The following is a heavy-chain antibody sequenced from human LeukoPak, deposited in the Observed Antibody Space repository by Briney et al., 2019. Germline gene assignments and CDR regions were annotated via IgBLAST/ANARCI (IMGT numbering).Heavy chain of an antibody. CDR1: GFTFSSYG. CDR2: ISYDGSNK. Sequence: GGSLRLSCAASGFTFSSYGMHWVRQAPGKGLEWVALISYDGSNKYYADSVRGRFTISRDNSKNTLYLQMDSLRAEDTAVYYCSKIAAAGLGAFDIWGQGTMVTVSS. V-gene: IGHV3-30*18. CDR3: SKIAAAGLGAFDI. D-gene: IGHD6-13*01. J-gene: IGHJ3*02.